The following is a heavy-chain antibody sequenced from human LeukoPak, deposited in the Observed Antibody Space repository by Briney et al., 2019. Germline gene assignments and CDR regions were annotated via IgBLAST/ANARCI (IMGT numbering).Heavy chain of an antibody. J-gene: IGHJ5*02. Sequence: QTGGSLRLSCVVSGVSVRGNYMTWVRQAPGKGLEWVSLINSGGSTSYADSVEGRFTISRDLSRNTLNLQMNSLRVDDTAVYYCARAGFWFEISNWFDPWGQGTLVTVSS. D-gene: IGHD3-10*01. CDR2: INSGGST. V-gene: IGHV3-53*01. CDR1: GVSVRGNY. CDR3: ARAGFWFEISNWFDP.